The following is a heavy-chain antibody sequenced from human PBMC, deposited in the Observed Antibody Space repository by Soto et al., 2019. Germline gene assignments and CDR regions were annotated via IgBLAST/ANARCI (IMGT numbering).Heavy chain of an antibody. CDR3: ARGSCSRTSCYKEDYFDL. CDR2: IIPMFGTS. J-gene: IGHJ4*02. V-gene: IGHV1-69*01. CDR1: GGTFSGYA. D-gene: IGHD2-2*02. Sequence: QVQLVQSGAEGKKPGSSVKVSCKASGGTFSGYAISWVRQAPGQGLEWMGEIIPMFGTSNYAQKFQGRVTITADESTSTAYMELSSLRSADTAVYYCARGSCSRTSCYKEDYFDLWGQGTLVTVSS.